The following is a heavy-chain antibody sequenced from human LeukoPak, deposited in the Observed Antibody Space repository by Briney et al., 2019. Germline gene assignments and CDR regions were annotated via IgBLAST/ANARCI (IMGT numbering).Heavy chain of an antibody. CDR3: ARDDRPGSSWRPLDL. V-gene: IGHV3-33*01. J-gene: IGHJ5*02. CDR1: GFTFSHYG. Sequence: GALRLSCAASGFTFSHYGMHWVRQAPGKGLEWVAVIWSDAYKKFYTDSVKGRFTISRDNPKNTLDLQMSSLRAEDTAVYYCARDDRPGSSWRPLDLWGQGILVTVSS. CDR2: IWSDAYKK. D-gene: IGHD6-13*01.